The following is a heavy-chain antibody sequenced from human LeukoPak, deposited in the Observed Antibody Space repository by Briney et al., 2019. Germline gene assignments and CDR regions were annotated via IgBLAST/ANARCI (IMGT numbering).Heavy chain of an antibody. V-gene: IGHV3-30*03. J-gene: IGHJ6*03. Sequence: GGSLRLSCAASGFTFSSYGVHWVRQAPGKGLEWVAVISYDGSNKYYADSVKGRFTISRDNSKNTLYLQMNSLRAEDTAVYYCARRVQGQYSSGKGYYYYMDVWGKGTTVTVSS. CDR3: ARRVQGQYSSGKGYYYYMDV. CDR1: GFTFSSYG. D-gene: IGHD6-25*01. CDR2: ISYDGSNK.